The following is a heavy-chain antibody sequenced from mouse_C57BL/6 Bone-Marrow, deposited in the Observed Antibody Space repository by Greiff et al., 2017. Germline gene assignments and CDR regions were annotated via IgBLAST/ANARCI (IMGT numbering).Heavy chain of an antibody. CDR3: ARYDYGWFAY. V-gene: IGHV1-81*01. CDR2: IYPRSGNT. CDR1: GYTFTSYG. Sequence: VQLQQSGAELARPGASVTLSCKASGYTFTSYGISWVKQRTGQGLEWIGEIYPRSGNTYYNEKFKGKATLTADKSSSTAYMELRSLTSEDSAVYFCARYDYGWFAYWGQGTLVTVSA. D-gene: IGHD2-4*01. J-gene: IGHJ3*01.